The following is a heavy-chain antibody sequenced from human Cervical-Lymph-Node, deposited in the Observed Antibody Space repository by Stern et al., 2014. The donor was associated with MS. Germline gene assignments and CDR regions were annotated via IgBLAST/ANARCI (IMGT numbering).Heavy chain of an antibody. J-gene: IGHJ6*02. CDR3: ARTTVTFDEGYGLHV. D-gene: IGHD4-17*01. CDR1: GFSLSTSGVG. V-gene: IGHV2-5*02. CDR2: LYWDDEE. Sequence: QVTLKESGPTLVKPTQTLTLTCTFSGFSLSTSGVGVAWIRQPPGKALEWLAILYWDDEERYSPSLKSRLTITKDTAKNQVVLTIANMDLVDTATYFCARTTVTFDEGYGLHVWGQGTTVTVSS.